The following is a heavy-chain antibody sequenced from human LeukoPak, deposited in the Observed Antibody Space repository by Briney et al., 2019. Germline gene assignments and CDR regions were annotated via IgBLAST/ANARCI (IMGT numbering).Heavy chain of an antibody. J-gene: IGHJ4*02. D-gene: IGHD3-10*01. CDR2: LNPDGTNT. CDR3: VGSHVAAY. Sequence: TGGSLRLSCAASGFTFSNYWMHWVSQVPGKGLVWVSHLNPDGTNTYYADSVKGRFTVSRDNAGNTVYLQMNSLRAEDTAVYYCVGSHVAAYWGQGTLVTVSS. CDR1: GFTFSNYW. V-gene: IGHV3-74*01.